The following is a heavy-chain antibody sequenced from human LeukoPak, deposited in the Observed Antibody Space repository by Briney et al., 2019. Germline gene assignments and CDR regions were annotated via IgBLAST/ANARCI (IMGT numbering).Heavy chain of an antibody. CDR1: ADFNTNYY. D-gene: IGHD7-27*01. CDR2: IYPRGST. V-gene: IGHV4-4*09. CDR3: ARFSPRAMGNYLDF. Sequence: PSETLSLTCVVSADFNTNYYWSWVRQPPGKGLEWIGYIYPRGSTYYNPSLKSRVILSLDKSANQFSLNLSSVATADTAVYYCARFSPRAMGNYLDFWGQGTLVTVSS. J-gene: IGHJ4*02.